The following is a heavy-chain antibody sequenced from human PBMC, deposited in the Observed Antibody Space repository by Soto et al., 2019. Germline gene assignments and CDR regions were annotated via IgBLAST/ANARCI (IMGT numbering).Heavy chain of an antibody. V-gene: IGHV3-48*02. Sequence: PGGSLRLSCAASGFTFSNYAMSWVRQGPGKGLEWVSYISSSSSTIYYADSVKGRFTISRDNAKNSLYLQMNSLRDEDTAVYYCARDTQDDFWSGYYRDYWGQGTLVTVSS. D-gene: IGHD3-3*01. CDR3: ARDTQDDFWSGYYRDY. CDR1: GFTFSNYA. CDR2: ISSSSSTI. J-gene: IGHJ4*02.